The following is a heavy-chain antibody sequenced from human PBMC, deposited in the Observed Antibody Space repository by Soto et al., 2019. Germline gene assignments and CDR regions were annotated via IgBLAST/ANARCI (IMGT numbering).Heavy chain of an antibody. CDR2: IRSKTDGGTT. D-gene: IGHD6-13*01. J-gene: IGHJ3*02. CDR1: GITFSNAW. Sequence: PVGSLRLSCAASGITFSNAWMNWVRQAPGKGLEYIGRIRSKTDGGTTEYAAPVEGRFTISRDDSKKTLYPQMGGLKTEDTAVYYCTTTRPGTNVFDNWGQGTLVTVSS. V-gene: IGHV3-15*01. CDR3: TTTRPGTNVFDN.